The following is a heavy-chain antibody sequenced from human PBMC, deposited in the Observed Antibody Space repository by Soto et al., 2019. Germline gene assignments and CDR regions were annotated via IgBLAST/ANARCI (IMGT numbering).Heavy chain of an antibody. J-gene: IGHJ5*02. Sequence: GSLRLSCEVSGFSLSGYGMHWVRQAPGKGLEWVAVIWYHGTTKNYADSVKGRFTISRDTSKNTVYLQMDSLKVEDTAVYYCARDVDRTSQLNWFDPWGQGVMVTVS. D-gene: IGHD5-12*01. CDR1: GFSLSGYG. CDR3: ARDVDRTSQLNWFDP. V-gene: IGHV3-33*01. CDR2: IWYHGTTK.